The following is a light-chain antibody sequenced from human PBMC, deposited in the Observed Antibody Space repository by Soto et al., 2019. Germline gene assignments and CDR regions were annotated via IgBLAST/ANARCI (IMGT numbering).Light chain of an antibody. Sequence: DIQMTQSPSSLSASVGDRVTITCRASRSISNYLNWYQQKPWKAPKVLIYAASSLQGGAPSRFSGSGSGTDFTLTISSLPPEDFATYYCQQTYSDRTFGQGTKVEIK. CDR1: RSISNY. CDR3: QQTYSDRT. V-gene: IGKV1-39*01. J-gene: IGKJ1*01. CDR2: AAS.